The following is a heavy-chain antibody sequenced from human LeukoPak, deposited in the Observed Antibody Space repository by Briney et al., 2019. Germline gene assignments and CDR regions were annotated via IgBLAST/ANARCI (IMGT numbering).Heavy chain of an antibody. CDR3: ARGRAADYFDY. D-gene: IGHD6-13*01. J-gene: IGHJ4*02. CDR2: VSYSGST. Sequence: SETLSLTCTVSGGSVSSGSYYWSWIRQPPGKGLEWIGYVSYSGSTNSNPSLKSRVTISVDTSENQFSLKLSSVTAADTAVYYCARGRAADYFDYWGQGTLVTVSS. CDR1: GGSVSSGSYY. V-gene: IGHV4-61*01.